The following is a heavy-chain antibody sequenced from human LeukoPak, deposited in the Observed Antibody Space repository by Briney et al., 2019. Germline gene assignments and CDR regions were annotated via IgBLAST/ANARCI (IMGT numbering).Heavy chain of an antibody. CDR2: ITPDGSVK. J-gene: IGHJ4*02. D-gene: IGHD3-10*02. V-gene: IGHV3-7*01. CDR3: ARAVDVADY. Sequence: GGSLRLSCVASGFTFTDHFMSWVRQAPGKGLEWVANITPDGSVKFYLDSVKGRSTISRDNAKNSVYLQMNSLRAEDTALYYCARAVDVADYWGQGTLVTVSS. CDR1: GFTFTDHF.